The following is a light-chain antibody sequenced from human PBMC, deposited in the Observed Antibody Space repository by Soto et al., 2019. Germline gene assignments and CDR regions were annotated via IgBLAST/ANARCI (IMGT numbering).Light chain of an antibody. CDR1: QSISSNY. CDR3: QQYGGSPFT. CDR2: GAS. V-gene: IGKV3-20*01. J-gene: IGKJ3*01. Sequence: EIVLTQSPGTLSLSPGERATLSCRANQSISSNYLAWYQQRPGQAPRLLIYGASTRAIGIPDRFSGSGSGTDFTLTISRLEPEDFAVYYCQQYGGSPFTFGPGTKVDIK.